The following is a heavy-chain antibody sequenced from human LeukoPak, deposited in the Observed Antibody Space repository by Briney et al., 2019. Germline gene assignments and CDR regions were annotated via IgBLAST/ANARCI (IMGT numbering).Heavy chain of an antibody. J-gene: IGHJ3*02. CDR3: AKDQGNYYDEPPAFDI. V-gene: IGHV3-30*02. D-gene: IGHD3-22*01. CDR1: GFTFSSYG. CDR2: IRYDGSNK. Sequence: GGSLRLSCAASGFTFSSYGMHWVRQAPGKGLEWVAFIRYDGSNKYYADSVKGRFTISRDNSKNTLYLQMNSLRAEDTAVYYCAKDQGNYYDEPPAFDIWGQGTMVTVSS.